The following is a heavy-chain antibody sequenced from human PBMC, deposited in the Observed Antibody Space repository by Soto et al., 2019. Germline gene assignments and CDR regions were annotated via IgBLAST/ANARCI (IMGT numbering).Heavy chain of an antibody. Sequence: PSETLSLTCTVSGGSISSYYWSWIRQPPGKGLEWIGYIYYSGSTNYNPSLKSRVTISVDTSKNQFSLKLSSVTAADTAVYYCARGASDAAMRVYYFDYWGQGTLVTVSS. CDR1: GGSISSYY. J-gene: IGHJ4*02. D-gene: IGHD2-2*01. CDR2: IYYSGST. V-gene: IGHV4-59*08. CDR3: ARGASDAAMRVYYFDY.